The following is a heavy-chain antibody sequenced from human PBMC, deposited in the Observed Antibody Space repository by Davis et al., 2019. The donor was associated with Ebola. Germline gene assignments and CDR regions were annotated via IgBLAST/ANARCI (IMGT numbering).Heavy chain of an antibody. V-gene: IGHV1-69*13. D-gene: IGHD2-2*03. CDR2: IIPLFDIT. J-gene: IGHJ4*02. CDR1: GYTFTSYG. CDR3: ARDGSLDSLEF. Sequence: AASVKVSCKASGYTFTSYGITWVRQAPGQGLEWMGRIIPLFDITTYAQKFQGRVTITADETTTTAYLDVSSLRSEDTAVYYCARDGSLDSLEFWGQGTLVTVSS.